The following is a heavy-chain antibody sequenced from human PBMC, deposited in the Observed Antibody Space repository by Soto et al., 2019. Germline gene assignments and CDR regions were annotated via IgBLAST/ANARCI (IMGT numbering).Heavy chain of an antibody. CDR3: ARGGDFWSGYYTGRYYYGMDV. CDR2: IYYSGST. V-gene: IGHV4-59*01. D-gene: IGHD3-3*01. J-gene: IGHJ6*02. CDR1: GDSISTYY. Sequence: TSETLSLTCTFSGDSISTYYWSWIRQPPGKGLEWIGYIYYSGSTNYNPSLKSRVTISVDTSKNQFSLKLSSVTAADTAVYYCARGGDFWSGYYTGRYYYGMDVWGQGTTVTVSS.